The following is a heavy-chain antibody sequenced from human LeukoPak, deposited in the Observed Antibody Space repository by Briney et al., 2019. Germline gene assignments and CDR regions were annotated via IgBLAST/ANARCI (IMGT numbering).Heavy chain of an antibody. V-gene: IGHV1-8*01. CDR2: MNPNSGNT. Sequence: ASVKVSCKASGYIFTSYDINWVRQATGQGLEWMRWMNPNSGNTGYAQKFQGRVAMTRNTSISTAYMELSSLRSEDTAVYYCARDSHSSWYGGYYYYYMDVWGKGTTVTVSS. D-gene: IGHD6-13*01. CDR3: ARDSHSSWYGGYYYYYMDV. J-gene: IGHJ6*03. CDR1: GYIFTSYD.